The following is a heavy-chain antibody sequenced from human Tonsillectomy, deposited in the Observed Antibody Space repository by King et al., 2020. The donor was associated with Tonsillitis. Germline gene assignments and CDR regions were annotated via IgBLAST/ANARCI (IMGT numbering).Heavy chain of an antibody. CDR1: GYTFGSHD. CDR2: MNPKSGNT. J-gene: IGHJ6*02. CDR3: ARSAGGIAYERHGMDV. Sequence: QLVQSGAEVKKPGASVKVSCKASGYTFGSHDINWVRQATGQGLEWMAWMNPKSGNTNYAQQFQGRLTMTRDTSISTAYMELSSLTSEDTAVYYCARSAGGIAYERHGMDVRGHGTTVTVSS. V-gene: IGHV1-8*01. D-gene: IGHD2-21*01.